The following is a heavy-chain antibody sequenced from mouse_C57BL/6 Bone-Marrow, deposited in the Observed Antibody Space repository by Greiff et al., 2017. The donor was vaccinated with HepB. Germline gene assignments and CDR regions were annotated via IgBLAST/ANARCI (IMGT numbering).Heavy chain of an antibody. CDR3: ARKSTTVVAEDYAMDY. D-gene: IGHD1-1*01. Sequence: VQWVESGPGLVQPSQRLSITCTVSGFSFTSYGVHWVRQSPGKGLEWLGVIWSGGSTDYNAAFISRLSISTDNSKSQVFFKMNSLQADDTAIYYCARKSTTVVAEDYAMDYWGQGTSVTVSS. CDR2: IWSGGST. V-gene: IGHV2-2*01. CDR1: GFSFTSYG. J-gene: IGHJ4*01.